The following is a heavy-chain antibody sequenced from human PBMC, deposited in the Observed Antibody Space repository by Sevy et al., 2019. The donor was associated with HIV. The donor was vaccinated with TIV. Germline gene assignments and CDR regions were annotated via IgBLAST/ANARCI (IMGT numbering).Heavy chain of an antibody. V-gene: IGHV3-9*01. CDR3: AKDINRGCDGINCYPYYYYFYGLDV. D-gene: IGHD2-21*01. J-gene: IGHJ6*02. CDR2: ISWNSRNV. Sequence: GGSLRLSCAASGFPFNDHALHRVRQVPGKGLEWVSGISWNSRNVGYADSVKGRFTISRDNANHFLYLEMNSLRPEDTAFYYCAKDINRGCDGINCYPYYYYFYGLDVWGQGTTVTDSS. CDR1: GFPFNDHA.